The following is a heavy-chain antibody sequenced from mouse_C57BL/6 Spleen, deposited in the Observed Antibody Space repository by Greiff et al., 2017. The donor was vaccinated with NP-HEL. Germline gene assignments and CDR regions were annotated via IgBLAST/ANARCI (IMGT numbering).Heavy chain of an antibody. CDR1: GYTFTSYG. V-gene: IGHV1-81*01. D-gene: IGHD4-1*01. Sequence: VQLQQSGAELARPGASVKLSCKASGYTFTSYGISWVKQRTGQGLEWIGEIYPRSGNTYYNEKFKGKATLTADKSSSTAYMELRSLTSEDSAVYFCARGANWYAMDYWGQGTSVTVSS. CDR3: ARGANWYAMDY. CDR2: IYPRSGNT. J-gene: IGHJ4*01.